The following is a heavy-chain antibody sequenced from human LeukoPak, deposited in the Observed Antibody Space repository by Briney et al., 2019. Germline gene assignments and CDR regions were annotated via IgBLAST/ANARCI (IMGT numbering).Heavy chain of an antibody. Sequence: SETLSLTCAVYGGSFSGYYWSWIRQPPGKGLEWIGEINHSGSTNYNPSLKSRVTISVDTSKNQFSLKLSSVTAADTAVYYCARDYGQRYFDYCTSWGQGTLVTVSS. CDR1: GGSFSGYY. CDR2: INHSGST. CDR3: ARDYGQRYFDYCTS. V-gene: IGHV4-34*01. J-gene: IGHJ5*02. D-gene: IGHD3-9*01.